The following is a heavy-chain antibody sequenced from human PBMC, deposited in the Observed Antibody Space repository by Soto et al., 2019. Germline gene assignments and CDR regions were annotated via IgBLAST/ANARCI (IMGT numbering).Heavy chain of an antibody. J-gene: IGHJ5*02. CDR3: ARAPAQWLAGVKVWFDP. Sequence: SVKVSCKASGGTFSSYAISWVRQAPGQGLEWMGGIIPIFGTANYAQKFQGRVTITADESTSTAYMELSSLRSEDTAVYYCARAPAQWLAGVKVWFDPWGQGTLVTVSS. V-gene: IGHV1-69*13. D-gene: IGHD6-19*01. CDR2: IIPIFGTA. CDR1: GGTFSSYA.